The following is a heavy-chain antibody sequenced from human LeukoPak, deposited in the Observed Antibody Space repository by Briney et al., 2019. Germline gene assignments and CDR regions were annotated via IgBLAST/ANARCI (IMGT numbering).Heavy chain of an antibody. V-gene: IGHV1-69*05. D-gene: IGHD2-15*01. Sequence: SVKVPCKASGGTFSSCAISWVRQAPGQGLEWMGGIIPIFGTANYAQKFQGRVTITTDESTSTAYMELSSLRSEDTAVYYCASSGLRPVAATPYYFDYWGQGTLVTVSS. CDR1: GGTFSSCA. CDR3: ASSGLRPVAATPYYFDY. J-gene: IGHJ4*02. CDR2: IIPIFGTA.